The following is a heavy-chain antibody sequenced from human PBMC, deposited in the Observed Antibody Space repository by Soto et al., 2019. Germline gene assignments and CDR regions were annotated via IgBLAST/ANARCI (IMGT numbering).Heavy chain of an antibody. V-gene: IGHV4-59*01. CDR3: AREIIGWFDP. CDR1: DGSISSYY. D-gene: IGHD3-10*01. J-gene: IGHJ5*02. CDR2: IYYSGST. Sequence: SETLSVTCTVSDGSISSYYWSWIRQPPGKGLEWIGYIYYSGSTNYNPSLKSRVTISVDTSKKQFSLKLSSVTAADTALYYCAREIIGWFDPWGQGTMVTVSS.